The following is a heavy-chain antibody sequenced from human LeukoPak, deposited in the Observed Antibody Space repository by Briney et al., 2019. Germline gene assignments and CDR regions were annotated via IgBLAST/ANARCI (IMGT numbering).Heavy chain of an antibody. CDR2: IYYSGST. V-gene: IGHV4-59*08. J-gene: IGHJ4*02. D-gene: IGHD2/OR15-2a*01. CDR1: GGSISSYD. Sequence: SGTLSLTCTASGGSISSYDWSWIRQPPGKGLEWVGYIYYSGSTNYNPSLKRRVTISVDTSKNQLSVKLSSVPAADTAVYYCARRYYGRFDYWGEGTMVTVSS. CDR3: ARRYYGRFDY.